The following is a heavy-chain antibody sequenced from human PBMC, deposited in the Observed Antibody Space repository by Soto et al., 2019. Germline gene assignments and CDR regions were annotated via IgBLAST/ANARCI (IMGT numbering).Heavy chain of an antibody. CDR3: ARYCSGGSCYFRGAFDI. J-gene: IGHJ3*02. V-gene: IGHV1-69*02. CDR2: IIPILGIA. CDR1: GGTFSSYT. D-gene: IGHD2-15*01. Sequence: GASVKVSCKASGGTFSSYTISWVRQAPGQGLEWMGRIIPILGIANYAQKFQGRVTITADKSTSTAYMELSSLRSEDTAVYYCARYCSGGSCYFRGAFDIWGQGTMVTVSS.